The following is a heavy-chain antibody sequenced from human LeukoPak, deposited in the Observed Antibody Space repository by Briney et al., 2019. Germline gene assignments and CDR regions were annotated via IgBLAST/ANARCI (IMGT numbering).Heavy chain of an antibody. V-gene: IGHV3-30-3*01. CDR3: ARDGIVVVVAATPGVYGMDV. D-gene: IGHD2-15*01. Sequence: GRSLRLSCAASGFTFSSYAMHWVRQAPGKGLEWEAVISYDGSNKYYADSVKGRFTISRDNSKNTLYLQMNSLRAEDTAVYYCARDGIVVVVAATPGVYGMDVWGQGTTVTVSS. CDR1: GFTFSSYA. J-gene: IGHJ6*02. CDR2: ISYDGSNK.